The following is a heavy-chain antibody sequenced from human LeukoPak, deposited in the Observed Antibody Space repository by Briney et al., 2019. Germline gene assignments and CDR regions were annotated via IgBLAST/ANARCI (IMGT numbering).Heavy chain of an antibody. CDR3: ARVLWNGDYPRFDY. Sequence: GGSLRLSCAASGFTFSSYWMSWVRQAPGKGLEWVANIKQDGSEKYYVDSVKGRFTISRDNSKNTLYLQMNSLRAEDTAVYYCARVLWNGDYPRFDYWGQGTLVTVSS. J-gene: IGHJ4*02. D-gene: IGHD4-17*01. V-gene: IGHV3-7*03. CDR1: GFTFSSYW. CDR2: IKQDGSEK.